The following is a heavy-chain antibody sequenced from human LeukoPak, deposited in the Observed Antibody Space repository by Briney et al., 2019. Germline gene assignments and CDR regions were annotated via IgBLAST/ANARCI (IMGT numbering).Heavy chain of an antibody. CDR1: GGTFSNYA. J-gene: IGHJ6*02. CDR2: SIPIFGTA. D-gene: IGHD1-14*01. Sequence: AVKVSCKAAGGTFSNYAFSWVRQAPGQGLEWMGGSIPIFGTANYAQKFQGRVTITADESTSTAYMELSSLRSEDTAVYYCAKINRRYPFHYYGMDVWGQGTTVTVSS. V-gene: IGHV1-69*13. CDR3: AKINRRYPFHYYGMDV.